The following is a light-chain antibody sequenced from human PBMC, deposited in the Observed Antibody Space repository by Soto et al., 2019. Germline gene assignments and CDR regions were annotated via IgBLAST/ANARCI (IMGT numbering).Light chain of an antibody. V-gene: IGKV3-15*01. CDR3: QQYDNLPLT. J-gene: IGKJ1*01. CDR1: QSVGSN. Sequence: ERVMTPSPAPLSVSPGERAPISCRASQSVGSNLAWYQQKPGQAPRLLIFGASSRATGVPARFSGSGSGTEFTLTINSLQSEDFAVYFCQQYDNLPLTVGQGTKVDIK. CDR2: GAS.